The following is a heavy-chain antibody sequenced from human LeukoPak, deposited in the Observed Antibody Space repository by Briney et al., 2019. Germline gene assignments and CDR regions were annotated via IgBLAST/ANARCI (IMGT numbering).Heavy chain of an antibody. CDR1: GVSISSGDYY. D-gene: IGHD3-22*01. Sequence: PSETLSLTCTVSGVSISSGDYYWSWIRQPPGKGLEWIVYIYYSGSTNYNPSLKSRVTISVDTSKNQFSLKLSSVTAADTAVYYCARDRRYYYDSSGYSGTLYYYGMDVWGQGTTVTVSS. V-gene: IGHV4-61*08. J-gene: IGHJ6*02. CDR3: ARDRRYYYDSSGYSGTLYYYGMDV. CDR2: IYYSGST.